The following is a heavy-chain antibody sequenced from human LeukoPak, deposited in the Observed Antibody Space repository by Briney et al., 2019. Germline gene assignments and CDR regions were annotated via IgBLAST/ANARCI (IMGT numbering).Heavy chain of an antibody. V-gene: IGHV4-39*07. CDR1: GGSISSSSYY. CDR3: ARDTRYKAAFDI. J-gene: IGHJ3*02. Sequence: SETLSLTCTVSGGSISSSSYYWGWIRQPPGKGLEWIGSIYYSGSTYYNPSLKSRVTISVDTSENQFSLKLSSVTAADTAVYYCARDTRYKAAFDIWGQGTMVTVSS. CDR2: IYYSGST. D-gene: IGHD3-9*01.